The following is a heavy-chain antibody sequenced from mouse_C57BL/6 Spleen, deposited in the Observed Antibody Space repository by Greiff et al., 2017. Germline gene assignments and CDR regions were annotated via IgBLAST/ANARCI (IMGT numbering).Heavy chain of an antibody. D-gene: IGHD2-3*01. V-gene: IGHV1-42*01. CDR1: GYSFTGYY. CDR2: INPSTGGT. J-gene: IGHJ2*01. Sequence: VQLQQSGPELVKPGASVKISCKASGYSFTGYYMNWVKQSPEKSLEWIGEINPSTGGTTYNQKFKAKATLTVDKSSSTAYMQLKSLTSEDSAVYYCARFDGYSSDYWGQGTTLTVSS. CDR3: ARFDGYSSDY.